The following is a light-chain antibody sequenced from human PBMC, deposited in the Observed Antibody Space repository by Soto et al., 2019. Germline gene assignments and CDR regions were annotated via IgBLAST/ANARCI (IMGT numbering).Light chain of an antibody. V-gene: IGKV3-20*01. J-gene: IGKJ1*01. CDR1: QTVSNNY. Sequence: EIVLTQSPGTLSLSPGERATLSCRASQTVSNNYLVWYQQRPGQAPRLLIYGASRTATGIPARFCGSGSGTEFTLTISRLEAEDVAGYYCHQYGNSPPRTFGQGTKVEIK. CDR3: HQYGNSPPRT. CDR2: GAS.